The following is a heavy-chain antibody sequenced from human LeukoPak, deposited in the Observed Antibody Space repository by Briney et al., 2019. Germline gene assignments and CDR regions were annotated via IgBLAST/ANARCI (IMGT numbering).Heavy chain of an antibody. V-gene: IGHV3-7*03. J-gene: IGHJ5*02. CDR2: IKHDGSEK. CDR3: ARPTHRSGGGNNWFDP. Sequence: GGSLRLSCAATGFMFSSYWMSWVRQAPGKGLEWVASIKHDGSEKYYVDSVKGRFTISRDNAKNSLYLQMNSLRAEDTAVYYCARPTHRSGGGNNWFDPWGQGTLVTVSS. CDR1: GFMFSSYW. D-gene: IGHD2-15*01.